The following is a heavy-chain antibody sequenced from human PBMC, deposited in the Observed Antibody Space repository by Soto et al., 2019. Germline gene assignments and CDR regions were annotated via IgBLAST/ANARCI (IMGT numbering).Heavy chain of an antibody. D-gene: IGHD5-12*01. V-gene: IGHV3-72*01. CDR2: SRTKPNSYST. J-gene: IGHJ4*01. Sequence: ESGGGLVQPGGSLRLSCAASGFTFSDHYMDWVRQAPGRGLEWIGRSRTKPNSYSTEYAASVMGRFTISRDDSKNSLYLQMNSLKTEDTAVYYCARSSRVIVALDYWGQGTLVTVSS. CDR1: GFTFSDHY. CDR3: ARSSRVIVALDY.